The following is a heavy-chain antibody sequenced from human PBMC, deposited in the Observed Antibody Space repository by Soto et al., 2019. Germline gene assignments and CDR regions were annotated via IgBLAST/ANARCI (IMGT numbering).Heavy chain of an antibody. D-gene: IGHD2-15*01. J-gene: IGHJ4*02. Sequence: QLQLQESGPGLVKPSETLSLTCTVSGGSISSSSYYWGWIRQPPGKGLEWIGSIYHSGSTYYNPSLKSRVTISVDTSKNQSSLKMSSVTAADTAVYYCARHTPAISISDHWGQGTLVTVSS. CDR3: ARHTPAISISDH. V-gene: IGHV4-39*01. CDR2: IYHSGST. CDR1: GGSISSSSYY.